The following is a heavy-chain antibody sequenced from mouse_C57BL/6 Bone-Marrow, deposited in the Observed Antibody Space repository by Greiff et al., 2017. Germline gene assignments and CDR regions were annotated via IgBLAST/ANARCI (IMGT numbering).Heavy chain of an antibody. V-gene: IGHV14-4*01. J-gene: IGHJ2*01. CDR3: TSITTVVPFDY. Sequence: EVQLQQSGAELVRPGASVKLSCTASGFNIKDDYMHWVKQRPEQGLEWIGWIDPENGDTEYASKFQGKATITADPSSNTAYLQLSSLTSEDTAVYYCTSITTVVPFDYWGQGTTLTVSS. CDR1: GFNIKDDY. D-gene: IGHD1-1*01. CDR2: IDPENGDT.